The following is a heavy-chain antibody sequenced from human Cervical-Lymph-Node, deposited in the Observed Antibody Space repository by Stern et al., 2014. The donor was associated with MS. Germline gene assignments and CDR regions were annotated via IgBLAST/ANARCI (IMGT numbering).Heavy chain of an antibody. J-gene: IGHJ5*02. CDR1: GYTFSRYG. D-gene: IGHD5-12*01. Sequence: QVQLVQSGSELKQPGASVKVSCKASGYTFSRYGMNWVRQAPGQGLEWMGWINTNTGNPTYAQGFTGRFVFSLATSVSTAYLQISSLKAEDTAVYYCARSEDRGSGYVGWFDPWGQGTLVTVSS. CDR2: INTNTGNP. V-gene: IGHV7-4-1*02. CDR3: ARSEDRGSGYVGWFDP.